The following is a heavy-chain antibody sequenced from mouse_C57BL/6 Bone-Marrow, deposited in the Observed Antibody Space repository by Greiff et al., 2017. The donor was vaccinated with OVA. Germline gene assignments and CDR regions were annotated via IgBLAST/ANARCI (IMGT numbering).Heavy chain of an antibody. Sequence: VQLKQSGPELVKPGASVKISCKASGYSFTGYYMNWVKQSPEKSLEWIGEINPSTGGTTYNQKFKAKATLTVDKSSSTAYMQLKSLTSEDSAVYYGARYGTSPLAYGGQGTRVTVSA. J-gene: IGHJ3*01. CDR2: INPSTGGT. D-gene: IGHD4-1*01. V-gene: IGHV1-42*01. CDR3: ARYGTSPLAY. CDR1: GYSFTGYY.